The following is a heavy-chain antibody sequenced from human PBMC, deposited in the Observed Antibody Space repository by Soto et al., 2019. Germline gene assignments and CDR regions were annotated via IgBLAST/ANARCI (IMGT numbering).Heavy chain of an antibody. V-gene: IGHV4-61*01. CDR3: TGMPVTTTNWLDP. J-gene: IGHJ5*02. CDR1: GGSVSSGNYD. Sequence: QMQLQESGPGLVKPAETLSLTCTVSGGSVSSGNYDWSWIRQPPGKGLDWIGYIYNTGRTNYNPSLKSRVTMSLDTSKNQFSLKMDSVTAADTAIYYCTGMPVTTTNWLDPWGQGTLVIVSS. D-gene: IGHD3-22*01. CDR2: IYNTGRT.